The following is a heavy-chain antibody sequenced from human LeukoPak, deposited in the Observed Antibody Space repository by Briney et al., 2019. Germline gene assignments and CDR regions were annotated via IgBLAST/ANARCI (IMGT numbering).Heavy chain of an antibody. D-gene: IGHD2-15*01. V-gene: IGHV4-61*08. Sequence: SQTLSLTCTVSGGSISSGGYYWSWIRQPPGKGLEWIGYIYYSGSTNYNPSLKSRVTISVDTSKNQFSLKLSSVTAADTAVYYCARVPQNDIVVRFDPWGQGTLVTVSS. CDR2: IYYSGST. CDR1: GGSISSGGYY. J-gene: IGHJ5*02. CDR3: ARVPQNDIVVRFDP.